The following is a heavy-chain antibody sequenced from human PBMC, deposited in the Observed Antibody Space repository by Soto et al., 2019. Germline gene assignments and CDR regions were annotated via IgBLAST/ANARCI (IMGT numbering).Heavy chain of an antibody. CDR3: ARQQAPGRQQTSVRIVVVHFDY. CDR2: IYYSGST. Sequence: QLQLQESGPGLVKPSETLSLTCTVSGGSISSSSYYWGWIRQPPGKGLEWVGSIYYSGSTYYNPSLKSRVTISVDTSNNQFSLKLSSVTAADTAVYYCARQQAPGRQQTSVRIVVVHFDYWGQGTLVTVSS. J-gene: IGHJ4*02. D-gene: IGHD3-22*01. V-gene: IGHV4-39*01. CDR1: GGSISSSSYY.